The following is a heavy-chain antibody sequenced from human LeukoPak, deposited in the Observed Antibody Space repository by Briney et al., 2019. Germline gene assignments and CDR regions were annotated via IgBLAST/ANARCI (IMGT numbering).Heavy chain of an antibody. CDR3: ASLYGSGQGY. J-gene: IGHJ4*02. CDR1: GFTFSSYW. Sequence: GGSLRLSYAASGFTFSSYWMTWVRQAPGKGLEWVANINQDGSEKYYVDSVKGRFTISRDDAKISLYLQMNSLRAEDTAVYYCASLYGSGQGYWGQGTLVTVSS. V-gene: IGHV3-7*01. D-gene: IGHD3-10*01. CDR2: INQDGSEK.